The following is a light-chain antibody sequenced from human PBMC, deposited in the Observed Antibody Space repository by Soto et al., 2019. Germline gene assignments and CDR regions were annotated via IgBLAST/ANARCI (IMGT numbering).Light chain of an antibody. CDR3: QQYYNWPQT. J-gene: IGKJ1*01. CDR1: QSVSSS. V-gene: IGKV3-15*01. Sequence: EIVMTQSPATLSVSPGERATLSCRASQSVSSSLAWYQQKSGQAPRLVIYGAATRATGIPARFSGSGSGTEFTLIISSLQSEDFAVYYCQQYYNWPQTFGQGTKVDIK. CDR2: GAA.